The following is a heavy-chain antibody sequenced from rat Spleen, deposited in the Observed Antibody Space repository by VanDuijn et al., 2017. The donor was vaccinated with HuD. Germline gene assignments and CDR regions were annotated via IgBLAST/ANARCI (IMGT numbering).Heavy chain of an antibody. J-gene: IGHJ2*01. Sequence: EVQLVESGGGLVQPGRSLKLSCAASGFTFSNYGMAWVRQAPTKGLEWVATISHDGSGTDYRDSVKGRFTISRDNAKSTPYLKMDSLRSEDTATYYCARRVYNNYFFDYWGRGVMVTVSA. CDR3: ARRVYNNYFFDY. D-gene: IGHD1-11*01. CDR2: ISHDGSGT. CDR1: GFTFSNYG. V-gene: IGHV5-29*01.